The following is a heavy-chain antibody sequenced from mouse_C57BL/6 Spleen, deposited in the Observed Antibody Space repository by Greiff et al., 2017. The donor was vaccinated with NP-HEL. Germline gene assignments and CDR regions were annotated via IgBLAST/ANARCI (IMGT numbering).Heavy chain of an antibody. D-gene: IGHD4-1*01. CDR1: GYSFTDYN. V-gene: IGHV1-39*01. J-gene: IGHJ1*03. CDR2: INPNYGTT. CDR3: ARRGNWDWYFDV. Sequence: VQLKHSGPELVKPGASVKISCKASGYSFTDYNMNWVKQSNGKSLEWIGVINPNYGTTSYNQKFKGKATLTVDQSSSTAYMQLNSLTSEDSAVYYCARRGNWDWYFDVWGTGTTVTVSS.